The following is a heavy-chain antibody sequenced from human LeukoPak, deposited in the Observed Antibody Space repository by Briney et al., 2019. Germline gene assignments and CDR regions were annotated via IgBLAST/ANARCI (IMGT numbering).Heavy chain of an antibody. V-gene: IGHV3-30-3*01. J-gene: IGHJ4*02. CDR2: ISYDGSNK. Sequence: GGSLRLSCVVSGFTFTSYAMHWVRQAPGKGLEWVAVISYDGSNKYYADSVKGRFTISRDNSKNTLYLQMNSLRAEDTAVYYCATGYSSGWGPGYWGQGTLVTVSS. D-gene: IGHD6-19*01. CDR3: ATGYSSGWGPGY. CDR1: GFTFTSYA.